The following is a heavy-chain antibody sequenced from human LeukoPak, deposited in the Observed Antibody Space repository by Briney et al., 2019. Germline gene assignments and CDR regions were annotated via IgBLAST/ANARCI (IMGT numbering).Heavy chain of an antibody. CDR1: AASFSGYY. D-gene: IGHD3-3*01. Sequence: PSETLSLTCTVSAASFSGYYWSWIRQPPGKGLEWIGYIYYSGSTYYNPSLKSRVTISVDTSKNQFSLKLSSVTAADTAVYYCARGLDWSGYYLWGQGTLVTVSS. V-gene: IGHV4-59*08. CDR3: ARGLDWSGYYL. CDR2: IYYSGST. J-gene: IGHJ4*02.